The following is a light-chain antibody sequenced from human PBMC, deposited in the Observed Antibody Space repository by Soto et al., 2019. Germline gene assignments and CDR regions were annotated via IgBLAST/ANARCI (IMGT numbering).Light chain of an antibody. CDR2: AAS. CDR3: QQYNDWPPLT. CDR1: HSVSSY. V-gene: IGKV3-15*01. J-gene: IGKJ4*01. Sequence: IAFTHAPDTLSLSPGDIATLSFRASHSVSSYLAWYQQKPVQAPRLLIYAASTRATGIPGRFSGSGSGTEFTLTISSLQSEDSAVYYCQQYNDWPPLTFGGGTKVDIK.